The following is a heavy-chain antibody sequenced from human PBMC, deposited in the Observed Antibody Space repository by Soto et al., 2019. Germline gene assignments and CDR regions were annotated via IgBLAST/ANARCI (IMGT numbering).Heavy chain of an antibody. CDR3: AREGEQLSFDY. V-gene: IGHV3-30-3*01. CDR2: ISYDGSNK. D-gene: IGHD6-6*01. Sequence: QVQLVESGGGVVQPGRSLRLYCAASGFTFSSYAMHWVRQAPGKGLEWVAVISYDGSNKYYADSVKGRFTISRDNSKNTLYLQMNSLRAEDTAVYYCAREGEQLSFDYWGQGTLVTVSS. J-gene: IGHJ4*02. CDR1: GFTFSSYA.